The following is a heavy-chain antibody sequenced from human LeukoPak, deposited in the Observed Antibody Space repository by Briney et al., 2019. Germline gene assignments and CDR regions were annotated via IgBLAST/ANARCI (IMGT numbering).Heavy chain of an antibody. CDR1: GYTFTSYY. Sequence: ASVKVSCKASGYTFTSYYVHWVRQAPGEGLELMGIINPSGGSTIYAQKFQGRVTMTWDMSTSTVYMELSSLRSEDTAVYYCARSHYSRGWEYFDYWGQGTLVTVSS. D-gene: IGHD6-19*01. J-gene: IGHJ4*02. V-gene: IGHV1-46*01. CDR2: INPSGGST. CDR3: ARSHYSRGWEYFDY.